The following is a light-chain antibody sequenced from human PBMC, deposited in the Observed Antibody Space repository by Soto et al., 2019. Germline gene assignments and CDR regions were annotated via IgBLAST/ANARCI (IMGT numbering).Light chain of an antibody. CDR2: WAS. V-gene: IGKV4-1*01. J-gene: IGKJ1*01. Sequence: DIVMTQSPDSLAVSLGERATMNCKSSQSVLYSSNNKNYLAWYQQKPGQPPKLLIYWASTRESGVPDRFSGSGSGTDFTLTISSLQAEDVAVYYCQQYYSTPVTFGQGTKVDIK. CDR1: QSVLYSSNNKNY. CDR3: QQYYSTPVT.